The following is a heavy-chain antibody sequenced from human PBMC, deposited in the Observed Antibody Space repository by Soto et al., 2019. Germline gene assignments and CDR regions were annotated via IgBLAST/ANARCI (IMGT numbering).Heavy chain of an antibody. Sequence: SVKDSCKASRVTFSSYAISWGRQAPGQAVEWVVGIMPVFHTPNYAQKFQPIVTITADESTSTASMDQSHLRSEDTAVYYCARVLYDSSSLPLDNSGQGTQVTVSS. D-gene: IGHD3-22*01. CDR1: RVTFSSYA. CDR2: IMPVFHTP. CDR3: ARVLYDSSSLPLDN. J-gene: IGHJ4*02. V-gene: IGHV1-69*13.